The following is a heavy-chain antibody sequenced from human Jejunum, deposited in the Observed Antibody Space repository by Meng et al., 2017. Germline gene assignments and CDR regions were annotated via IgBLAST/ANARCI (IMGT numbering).Heavy chain of an antibody. J-gene: IGHJ4*02. V-gene: IGHV1-3*01. CDR3: AREDDYRNYFDY. CDR1: GYTFNNYP. D-gene: IGHD4-11*01. Sequence: QVQLVQSGAEVKRPGASVKVSCKAPGYTFNNYPMHWVRQAPGQRLEWMGRITAGNGNTKCSQKFQGRITISRDTSASTAYMELRSLRSEDTAFYYCAREDDYRNYFDYWGQGTLVTVSS. CDR2: ITAGNGNT.